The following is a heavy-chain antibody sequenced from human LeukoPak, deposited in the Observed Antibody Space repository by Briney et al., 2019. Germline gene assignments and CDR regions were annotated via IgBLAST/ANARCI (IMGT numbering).Heavy chain of an antibody. CDR2: IYSGGDT. D-gene: IGHD3-9*01. CDR3: AKAPLDFDWLLGY. V-gene: IGHV3-53*01. J-gene: IGHJ4*02. Sequence: GGSLRLSCAASGFTVSSNYMGWVRQAPGKGLEWVSVIYSGGDTYYADSVKGRFTISRDNSKNTLYLQMNSLRAEDTAVYYCAKAPLDFDWLLGYWGQGTLVTVSS. CDR1: GFTVSSNY.